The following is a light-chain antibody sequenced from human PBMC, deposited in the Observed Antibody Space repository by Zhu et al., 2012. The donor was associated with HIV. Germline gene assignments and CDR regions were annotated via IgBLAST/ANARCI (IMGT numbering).Light chain of an antibody. Sequence: DIQMTQSPSTLSASVGGRVTITCRASQSVYKWLAWYQQKPEKAPKLLIYEASSLETGVPSRFSGSGSETEFTLTISSLQPDDFASYSCQQYYTPSYTFGQGTKLQIK. J-gene: IGKJ2*01. CDR3: QQYYTPSYT. CDR2: EAS. V-gene: IGKV1-5*03. CDR1: QSVYKW.